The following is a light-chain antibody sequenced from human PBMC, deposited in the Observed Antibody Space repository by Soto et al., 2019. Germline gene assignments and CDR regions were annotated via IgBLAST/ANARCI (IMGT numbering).Light chain of an antibody. CDR2: GSS. CDR1: QNASSN. J-gene: IGKJ2*01. Sequence: DIVMTQSPVTLSVSPGERATLSCRASQNASSNLAWYQQKPGQSPWLLLYGSSTRATGIPARFRGSGSGTEFTLTISSLQSEDFAIYYCQQYNNWPHTFGQGTKLKIK. CDR3: QQYNNWPHT. V-gene: IGKV3-15*01.